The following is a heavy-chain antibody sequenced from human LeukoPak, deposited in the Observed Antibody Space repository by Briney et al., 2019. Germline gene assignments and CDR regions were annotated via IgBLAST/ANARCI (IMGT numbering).Heavy chain of an antibody. Sequence: GASLKVSCKASGYTFTDYYIHWGRQAPGQGLEWMGWINPYSGGTYYAQQFQGRATLTRDTSISTAYMELSRLTSDDTAVFYCARDPRTTSVPDYYYYYMDVWGKGTTVTVSS. D-gene: IGHD2-2*01. V-gene: IGHV1-2*02. CDR3: ARDPRTTSVPDYYYYYMDV. J-gene: IGHJ6*03. CDR1: GYTFTDYY. CDR2: INPYSGGT.